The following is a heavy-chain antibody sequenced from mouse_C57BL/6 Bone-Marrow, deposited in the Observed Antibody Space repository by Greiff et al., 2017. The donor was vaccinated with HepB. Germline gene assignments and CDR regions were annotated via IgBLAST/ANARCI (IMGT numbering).Heavy chain of an antibody. V-gene: IGHV3-3*01. D-gene: IGHD1-1*01. CDR1: GFSINSDCY. Sequence: EVKLVESGPSLVRPSQTLSLTCTVTGFSINSDCYWIWIRQFPGNKLEYIGYTFYSGITYYNPSLESRTYITRDTSKNQFSLKLSSVTTEDTATYYCARYYYGSSPSYWYFDVWGTGTTVTVSS. J-gene: IGHJ1*03. CDR3: ARYYYGSSPSYWYFDV. CDR2: TFYSGIT.